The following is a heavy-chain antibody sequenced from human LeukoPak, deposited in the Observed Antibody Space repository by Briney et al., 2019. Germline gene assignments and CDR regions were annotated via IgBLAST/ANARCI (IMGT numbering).Heavy chain of an antibody. V-gene: IGHV1-18*01. Sequence: ASVKASCKASGYTFTSYGISWVRQAPGQGLEWMGWISAYNGNTTYAQKLQGRVTMTTDTSTSTAYMELRSLRSDDTAVYYCARAPEGAGFDLWGRGTLVTVSS. J-gene: IGHJ2*01. CDR2: ISAYNGNT. CDR3: ARAPEGAGFDL. CDR1: GYTFTSYG. D-gene: IGHD1-26*01.